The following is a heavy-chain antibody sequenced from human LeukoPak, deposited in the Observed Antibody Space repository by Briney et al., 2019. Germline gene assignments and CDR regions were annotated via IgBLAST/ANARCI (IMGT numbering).Heavy chain of an antibody. D-gene: IGHD3-22*01. CDR2: IKRNAEAT. CDR1: GFTFSSYI. J-gene: IGHJ4*02. V-gene: IGHV3-23*01. Sequence: GGSLRLSCEASGFTFSSYIMTWVRQAPGKGLEWVSTIKRNAEATFYADSVKDRFTISRDDSKNTLYLQMNSLRADDTALYFCARDHESDGYPPSDYWGQGALVTVSS. CDR3: ARDHESDGYPPSDY.